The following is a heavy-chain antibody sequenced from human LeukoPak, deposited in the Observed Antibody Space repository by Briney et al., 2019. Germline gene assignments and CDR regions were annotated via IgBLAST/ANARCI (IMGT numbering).Heavy chain of an antibody. CDR1: GFTFSSHN. V-gene: IGHV3-21*01. Sequence: GGSLRLSCAASGFTFSSHNMNWVRQAPGKGLEWVSSISSSSTYIYYADSVKGRFTISRDNSKNTLYLQMNSLRAEDTAVYYCARERDDGFDIWGQGTMVTVSS. CDR3: ARERDDGFDI. J-gene: IGHJ3*02. CDR2: ISSSSTYI.